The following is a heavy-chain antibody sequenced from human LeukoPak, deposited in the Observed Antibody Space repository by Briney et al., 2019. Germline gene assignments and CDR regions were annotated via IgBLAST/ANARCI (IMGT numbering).Heavy chain of an antibody. J-gene: IGHJ4*02. CDR1: GYTFTGYY. CDR3: ARAAMGALRPIFDY. CDR2: INPNSGGT. Sequence: ASVKVSCKASGYTFTGYYMHWVRQAPGQGLEWMGWINPNSGGTNYAQKFQGRVTMTRDTSISTAYMELSRLRSDDTAVYYCARAAMGALRPIFDYWGQGTLVTVSS. D-gene: IGHD1-26*01. V-gene: IGHV1-2*02.